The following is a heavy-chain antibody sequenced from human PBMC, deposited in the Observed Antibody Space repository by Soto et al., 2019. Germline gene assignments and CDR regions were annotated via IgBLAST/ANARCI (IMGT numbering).Heavy chain of an antibody. CDR1: GDSIGTYN. CDR3: VRQGIGALHGLVDV. CDR2: IYSNGGT. V-gene: IGHV4-59*08. D-gene: IGHD1-26*01. Sequence: QVQLQASGPGLVKPSDTLSLTCTVSGDSIGTYNWGWIRQPPGKRLEWIGYIYSNGGTSYNPALKSRVTISAHTSTKHFSLRLSSVTAADTAVYYCVRQGIGALHGLVDVWGQGTTVTVSS. J-gene: IGHJ6*02.